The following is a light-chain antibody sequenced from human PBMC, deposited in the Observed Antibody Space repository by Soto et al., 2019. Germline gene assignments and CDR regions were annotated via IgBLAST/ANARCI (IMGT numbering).Light chain of an antibody. CDR1: QGISSW. CDR3: QQANSFPPT. J-gene: IGKJ2*01. CDR2: AAS. V-gene: IGKV1-12*01. Sequence: DIQMTQSPASVSASVGDSVTITCRASQGISSWLAWYQQNPGKAPKLLIYAASSWESGVPSRFRGSGSGTDFSLTISSPQPEYFATYYCQQANSFPPTFGQGTKLEIK.